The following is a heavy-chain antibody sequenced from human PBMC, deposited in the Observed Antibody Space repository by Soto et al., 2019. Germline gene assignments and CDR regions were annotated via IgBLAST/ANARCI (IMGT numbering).Heavy chain of an antibody. CDR2: ISGSGGST. Sequence: GGSLRLSCAASGFTFSSYAMSWVRQAPGKGLEWVSAISGSGGSTYYADSVKGRFTISRDNSKNTLYLQMNSLRAEDTAVYYCAKGSRQSIVVVIAFDIWGQGTMVTVSS. J-gene: IGHJ3*02. D-gene: IGHD3-22*01. CDR3: AKGSRQSIVVVIAFDI. V-gene: IGHV3-23*01. CDR1: GFTFSSYA.